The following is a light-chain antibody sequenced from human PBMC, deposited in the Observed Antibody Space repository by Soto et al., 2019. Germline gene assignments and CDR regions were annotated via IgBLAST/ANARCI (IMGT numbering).Light chain of an antibody. Sequence: QSALTQPPSASGSPGQSVTISCTGTSSDVGGYNYVSWYQQHPGKAPKLMIYEVSKRPSGVPDRFSGSKSGTSASLAISGLQSEDEADYFCSTWDDSRRVFGGGTKLTVL. CDR2: EVS. V-gene: IGLV2-8*01. CDR3: STWDDSRRV. CDR1: SSDVGGYNY. J-gene: IGLJ3*02.